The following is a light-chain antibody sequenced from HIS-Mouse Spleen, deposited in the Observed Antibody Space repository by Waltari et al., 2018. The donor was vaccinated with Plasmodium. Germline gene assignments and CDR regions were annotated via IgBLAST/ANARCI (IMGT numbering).Light chain of an antibody. CDR3: QQYYSTPWT. CDR2: WAS. CDR1: QSVLYNSNNKNY. J-gene: IGKJ1*01. Sequence: DIVMTQSPDSLAVSLGERATINCKSSQSVLYNSNNKNYLAWYQQKPGQPPKLLIYWASTRESGVPDRFSGSGSGTDFTLTISSRQAEDVAVYYCQQYYSTPWTFGQGTKVEIK. V-gene: IGKV4-1*01.